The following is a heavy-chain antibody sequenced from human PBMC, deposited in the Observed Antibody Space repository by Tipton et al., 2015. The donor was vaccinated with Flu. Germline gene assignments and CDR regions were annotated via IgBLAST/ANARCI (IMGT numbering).Heavy chain of an antibody. CDR1: GGSISTSGYY. V-gene: IGHV4-39*07. J-gene: IGHJ4*02. D-gene: IGHD1-1*01. Sequence: TLSLTCTVSGGSISTSGYYWGWIRQPPGKGLEWIGSIRYGGSSYYTPSLKSRVTISLDMSKDQFSLKLASVTAADTAVYYCARGWTSFVATASLDYWGRGTLVTVSS. CDR3: ARGWTSFVATASLDY. CDR2: IRYGGSS.